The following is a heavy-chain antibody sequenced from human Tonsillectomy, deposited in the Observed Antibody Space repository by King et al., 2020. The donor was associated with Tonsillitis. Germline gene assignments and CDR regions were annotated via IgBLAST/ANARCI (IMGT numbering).Heavy chain of an antibody. Sequence: QLQESGPGLVKPSETLSLTCTVSGGSISRHYWNWIRQPPGKGLEWIGYIHYSGSTNYNPSLKSRVAISVDTSKNQFSLRLNSVTAADTAVYYCARGLGIVESWYFDLWGRGTLVPVSS. J-gene: IGHJ2*01. V-gene: IGHV4-59*08. CDR1: GGSISRHY. D-gene: IGHD7-27*01. CDR2: IHYSGST. CDR3: ARGLGIVESWYFDL.